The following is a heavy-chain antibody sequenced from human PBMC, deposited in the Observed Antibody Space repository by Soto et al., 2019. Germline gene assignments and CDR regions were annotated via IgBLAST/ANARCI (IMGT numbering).Heavy chain of an antibody. Sequence: EVQLLESGGGLVQPGGSLRLSCAASGFTFARFAMKWVRQAPGKGLEWVSVIGSGGGDIHYADSVKGRFTISRDDSKNTVTLQMNGLRAEDTAVYYCAPYGQHLMDSWGQGTLVTVSS. V-gene: IGHV3-23*01. D-gene: IGHD4-17*01. J-gene: IGHJ4*02. CDR2: IGSGGGDI. CDR3: APYGQHLMDS. CDR1: GFTFARFA.